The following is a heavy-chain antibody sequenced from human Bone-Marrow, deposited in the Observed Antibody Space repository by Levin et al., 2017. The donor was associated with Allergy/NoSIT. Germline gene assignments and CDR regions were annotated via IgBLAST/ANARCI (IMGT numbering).Heavy chain of an antibody. J-gene: IGHJ5*02. CDR1: GYSFSNYW. D-gene: IGHD2-15*01. CDR3: ARVTGVIADPHEGWFGP. V-gene: IGHV5-51*01. Sequence: PGESLKISCKGSGYSFSNYWIGWVRQMPGKGLEWMGIIYPGDSETRYSPSFQGQVTISADKSISTAYLQWNSLKASDSAMYSCARVTGVIADPHEGWFGPWGQGTLVTVSS. CDR2: IYPGDSET.